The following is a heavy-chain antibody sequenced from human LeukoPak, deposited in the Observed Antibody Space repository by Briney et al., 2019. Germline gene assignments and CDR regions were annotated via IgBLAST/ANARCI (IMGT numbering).Heavy chain of an antibody. CDR3: AREYCSGGSCYSQLNAFDI. J-gene: IGHJ3*02. CDR1: GFTFSSYA. D-gene: IGHD2-15*01. V-gene: IGHV3-30-3*01. Sequence: PGGSLRLSCAASGFTFSSYAMHWVRQAPGKGLEWVAVISYDGSNKYYADSVKGRFTIPRDNSKNTLYLQMNSLRAEDTAVYYCAREYCSGGSCYSQLNAFDIWGQGTMVTVSS. CDR2: ISYDGSNK.